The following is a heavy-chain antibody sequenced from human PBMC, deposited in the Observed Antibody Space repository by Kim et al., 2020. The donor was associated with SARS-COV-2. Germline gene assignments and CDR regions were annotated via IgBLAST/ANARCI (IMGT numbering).Heavy chain of an antibody. V-gene: IGHV1-69*13. CDR2: FVPLFGST. Sequence: SVKVSCKVSGGNFRSYGISWVRQAPGQGPEWMGKFVPLFGSTKYAQRFQDRVTITADESMSTVYMEVTSLRFEDTATYYCATGYSGYDFGSWGQGTLVSVSS. D-gene: IGHD5-12*01. CDR3: ATGYSGYDFGS. CDR1: GGNFRSYG. J-gene: IGHJ5*01.